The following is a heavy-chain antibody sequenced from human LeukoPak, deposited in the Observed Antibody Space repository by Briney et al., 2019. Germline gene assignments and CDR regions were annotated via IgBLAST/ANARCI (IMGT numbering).Heavy chain of an antibody. J-gene: IGHJ4*02. CDR1: GFTFSDHY. Sequence: GGSLRLSCAASGFTFSDHYMDWVRQAPGKGLEWVGRIRNKANSYTTEYAASVKGRFTISRDDSKNSMFLQMNSLKTEDTAVYYCARGGCSGASCYAGAYWGQGTLVTVS. CDR3: ARGGCSGASCYAGAY. V-gene: IGHV3-72*01. CDR2: IRNKANSYTT. D-gene: IGHD2-15*01.